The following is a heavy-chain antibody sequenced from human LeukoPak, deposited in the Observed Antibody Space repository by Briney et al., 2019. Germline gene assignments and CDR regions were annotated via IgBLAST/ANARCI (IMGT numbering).Heavy chain of an antibody. Sequence: SETLSLTCTVSGGSISGYYWSWIRQPAGKGLEWIGRIYTSGSTNYNPSLKSRVTISVDTSKNQFSLKLSSVTAADTAVYYCARDRSYDFWSGYYGWFDPWGQGTLVTVSS. J-gene: IGHJ5*02. CDR2: IYTSGST. CDR1: GGSISGYY. CDR3: ARDRSYDFWSGYYGWFDP. V-gene: IGHV4-4*07. D-gene: IGHD3-3*01.